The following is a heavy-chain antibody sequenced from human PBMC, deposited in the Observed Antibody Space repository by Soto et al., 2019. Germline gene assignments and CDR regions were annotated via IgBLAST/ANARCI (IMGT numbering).Heavy chain of an antibody. J-gene: IGHJ5*02. CDR1: GYTFTSYG. CDR3: ARDLANPEAGNWFAP. Sequence: QVQLVQSGAEVKKPGASVKVSCKASGYTFTSYGISWVRQAPGQGLEWMGWISAYNGNTNYAQKLQGRVTMTTDTSTSTAYMELRSLRSDDTALYYCARDLANPEAGNWFAPWGQGTLVTVSS. V-gene: IGHV1-18*01. D-gene: IGHD6-19*01. CDR2: ISAYNGNT.